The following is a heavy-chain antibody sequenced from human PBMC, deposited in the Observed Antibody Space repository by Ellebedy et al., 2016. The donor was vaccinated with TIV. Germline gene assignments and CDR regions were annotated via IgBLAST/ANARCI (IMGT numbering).Heavy chain of an antibody. CDR2: INAGNDNT. V-gene: IGHV1-3*01. D-gene: IGHD6-19*01. CDR3: ERASYSTGWYYDN. J-gene: IGHJ4*02. Sequence: AASVKVSCKASGYTFTNYALHWVRQAPGQSLEWMGWINAGNDNTQRSQKFQGRVTITRDTSASTVYMELSSLSSEDTAVYFCERASYSTGWYYDNWGQGTHVTVSS. CDR1: GYTFTNYA.